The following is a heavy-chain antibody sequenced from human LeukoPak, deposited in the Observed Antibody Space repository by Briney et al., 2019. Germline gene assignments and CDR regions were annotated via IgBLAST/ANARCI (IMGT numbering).Heavy chain of an antibody. V-gene: IGHV4-39*01. D-gene: IGHD3-22*01. J-gene: IGHJ4*02. CDR1: GGSISSSSYY. CDR2: IYYSGST. Sequence: PSETLSLTCTVSGGSISSSSYYWGWIRQPPGKGLEWIGSIYYSGSTYYNPSLKSRVTISVDTSKNQFSLKPSSVTAADTAVYYCARGIVFDYWGQGTLVTVSS. CDR3: ARGIVFDY.